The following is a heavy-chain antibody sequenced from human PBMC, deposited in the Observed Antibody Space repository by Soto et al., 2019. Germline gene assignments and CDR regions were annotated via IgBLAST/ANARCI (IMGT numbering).Heavy chain of an antibody. D-gene: IGHD3-10*01. CDR2: ISAHNGNS. Sequence: QVPLVQSGDEMRKPGASVKVSCQASGYSFSNYGITWVRQAPGQGLEWMGWISAHNGNSKYAQSLQGRLTLTTDTSTSTAYMELRSPRSDDTAVYYCARDWYFYGSGSPNHMDVWGKGTTVSVSS. J-gene: IGHJ6*03. CDR3: ARDWYFYGSGSPNHMDV. V-gene: IGHV1-18*01. CDR1: GYSFSNYG.